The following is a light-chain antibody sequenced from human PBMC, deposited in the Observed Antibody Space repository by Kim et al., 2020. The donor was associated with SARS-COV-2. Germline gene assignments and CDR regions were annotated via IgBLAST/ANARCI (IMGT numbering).Light chain of an antibody. Sequence: SYELTQPPSVSVSPGQTASITCSGDKLGDKYACWYQQKPGQSPVLVIYQDSKRPSGIPERFSGSNFGNTATLTISGTQAMDEADYYCQAWDSSNVV. CDR2: QDS. V-gene: IGLV3-1*01. CDR1: KLGDKY. CDR3: QAWDSSNVV. J-gene: IGLJ2*01.